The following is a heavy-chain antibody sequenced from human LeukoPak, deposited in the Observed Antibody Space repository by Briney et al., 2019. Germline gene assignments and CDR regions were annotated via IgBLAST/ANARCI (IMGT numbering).Heavy chain of an antibody. J-gene: IGHJ5*02. Sequence: PSETLSLTCTVSGGSINSYYWSWIRQPPGKGLEWIGYIYYSGSTNYNPSLKSRVTISVDRSKNQFSLKLSSVTAADTAVYYCARGGGVNWFDPWGQGTLVTVSS. V-gene: IGHV4-59*12. CDR1: GGSINSYY. CDR3: ARGGGVNWFDP. CDR2: IYYSGST.